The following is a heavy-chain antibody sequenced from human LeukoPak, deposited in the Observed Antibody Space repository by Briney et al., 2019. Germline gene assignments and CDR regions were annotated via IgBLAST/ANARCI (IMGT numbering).Heavy chain of an antibody. J-gene: IGHJ4*02. CDR2: IHYSGST. D-gene: IGHD5-24*01. CDR3: ARGRRATIPFDY. V-gene: IGHV4-31*03. CDR1: GGSISSGDYY. Sequence: PSQTLSLTCTVSGGSISSGDYYWSWIRQHPGTGLEWIGYIHYSGSTYYNPSLKSRVTISVDTSKNQFSLKLSSVTAADTAVYYCARGRRATIPFDYWGQGTLVTVSS.